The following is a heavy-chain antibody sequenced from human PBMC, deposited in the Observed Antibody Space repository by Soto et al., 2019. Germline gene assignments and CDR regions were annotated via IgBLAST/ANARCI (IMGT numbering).Heavy chain of an antibody. J-gene: IGHJ4*02. CDR3: AKNPYYDPLVRCLSIRHYYFDY. CDR1: GFTFSSYA. V-gene: IGHV3-23*01. CDR2: ITGGGGST. Sequence: EVQLLESGGGLVQPGGSLRLSCAASGFTFSSYAMSWVRQAPGKGLEWVSAITGGGGSTYYAAPVKGRFTISRDNPSNTLYLQMNSLSAEDTALYYCAKNPYYDPLVRCLSIRHYYFDYRGQGTLVTVSS. D-gene: IGHD3-22*01.